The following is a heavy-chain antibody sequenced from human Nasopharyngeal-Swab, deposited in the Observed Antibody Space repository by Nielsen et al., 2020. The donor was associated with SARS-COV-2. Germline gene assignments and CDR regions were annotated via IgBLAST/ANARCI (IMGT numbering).Heavy chain of an antibody. J-gene: IGHJ4*02. Sequence: SETLSLTCTVSGGSISSSSYYWGWIRQSPGKGLEWIGSIYYSGSTYYNPSLKSRVTISVDTSKNQFSLKLSSVTAADTAVYYCVRLGSGSYSDYWGQGTLVTVSS. D-gene: IGHD3-10*01. CDR2: IYYSGST. V-gene: IGHV4-39*07. CDR1: GGSISSSSYY. CDR3: VRLGSGSYSDY.